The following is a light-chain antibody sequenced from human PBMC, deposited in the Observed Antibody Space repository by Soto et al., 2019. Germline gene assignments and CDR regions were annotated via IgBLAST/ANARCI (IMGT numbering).Light chain of an antibody. Sequence: QSVLTQPPSVSGAPGQRVTISCTGSSSNIGAGYDVHWYQQLPGTAPKLLIYGNSNRPSGVPDRFSGSKSGTSASLAITGLQAEDEADYYCQSYDSSLSALSVFRTGTKLTVL. CDR2: GNS. J-gene: IGLJ1*01. V-gene: IGLV1-40*01. CDR1: SSNIGAGYD. CDR3: QSYDSSLSALSV.